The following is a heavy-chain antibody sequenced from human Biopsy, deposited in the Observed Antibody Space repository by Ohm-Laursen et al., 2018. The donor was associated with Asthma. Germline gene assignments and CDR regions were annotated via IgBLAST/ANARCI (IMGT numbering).Heavy chain of an antibody. J-gene: IGHJ4*02. CDR1: GYTFTSYY. V-gene: IGHV1-46*01. Sequence: PSVKVSCNASGYTFTSYYMHWVRQAPGQGLEWMGIINPSGGSTSYAQKFQGRVTMTSDTTTSTVYMELSSLRSEDTAVYYCARAGTLIVGATMGYWGQGTLVTVSS. CDR2: INPSGGST. D-gene: IGHD1-26*01. CDR3: ARAGTLIVGATMGY.